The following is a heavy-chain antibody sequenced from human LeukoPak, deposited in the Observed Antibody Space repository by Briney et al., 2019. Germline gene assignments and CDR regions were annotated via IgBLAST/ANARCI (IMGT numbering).Heavy chain of an antibody. CDR1: GYTFTSYY. CDR3: ATLGHIVVVPAAINY. V-gene: IGHV1-2*02. Sequence: ASVKVSCKASGYTFTSYYMHWVRQAPGQGLEWMGWINPNSGGTNYAQKFQGRVTMTRDTSISTAYMELSRLRSDDTAVYYCATLGHIVVVPAAINYWGQGTLVTVSS. J-gene: IGHJ4*02. D-gene: IGHD2-2*01. CDR2: INPNSGGT.